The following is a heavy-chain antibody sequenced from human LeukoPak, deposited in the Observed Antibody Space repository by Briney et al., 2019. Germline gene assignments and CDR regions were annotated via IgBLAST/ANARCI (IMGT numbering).Heavy chain of an antibody. Sequence: GGSLRLSCAASGFTVSSNYMSWVRQAPGKGLEWVSVIYSGGSTYYADSVKGRFTISRDNSKNTLYLQMNSLRAEDTAVYYCARGVIVATWGAFDIWGQGTMVTVSS. CDR3: ARGVIVATWGAFDI. D-gene: IGHD5-12*01. CDR2: IYSGGST. J-gene: IGHJ3*02. CDR1: GFTVSSNY. V-gene: IGHV3-66*01.